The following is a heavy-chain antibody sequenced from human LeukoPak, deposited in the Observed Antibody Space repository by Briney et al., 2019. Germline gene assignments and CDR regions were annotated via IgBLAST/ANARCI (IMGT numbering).Heavy chain of an antibody. V-gene: IGHV3-23*01. CDR1: GFTFSSYA. D-gene: IGHD4-23*01. CDR3: AKAPNYGGLKNWFDP. Sequence: PGGSLRLSCAASGFTFSSYAMSWVRQAPGKGLEWVSAISGSGGSTYYADSVEGRFTISRDNSKNTLYLQMNSLRAEDTAVYYCAKAPNYGGLKNWFDPWGQGTLVTVSS. CDR2: ISGSGGST. J-gene: IGHJ5*02.